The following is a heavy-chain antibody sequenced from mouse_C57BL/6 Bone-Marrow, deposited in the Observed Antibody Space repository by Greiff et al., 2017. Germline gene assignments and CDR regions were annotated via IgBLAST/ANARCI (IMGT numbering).Heavy chain of an antibody. V-gene: IGHV1-69*01. D-gene: IGHD2-4*01. CDR2: IDPSDSYT. CDR3: ARLNIYYDYDGAMDY. CDR1: GYTFTSYW. J-gene: IGHJ4*01. Sequence: VQLQQPGAELVMPGASVKLSCKASGYTFTSYWMHWVKQRPGQGLEWIGEIDPSDSYTNYNQKFKGKSTLTVDKSSSTAYMQLSSLTSEDSAVYYCARLNIYYDYDGAMDYWGQGTSVTVSS.